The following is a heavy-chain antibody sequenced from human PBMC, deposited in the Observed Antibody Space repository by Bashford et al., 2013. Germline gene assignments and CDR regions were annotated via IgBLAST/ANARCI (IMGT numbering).Heavy chain of an antibody. D-gene: IGHD2-21*01. J-gene: IGHJ4*02. V-gene: IGHV1-3*01. CDR3: ARRAAYSASCFDY. CDR2: INAGNVNT. Sequence: EWMGWINAGNVNTRYSQKFQGRVTITRDTSASTAYMELSSLRSEDTAVYYCARRAAYSASCFDYWGQGTLVTVSS.